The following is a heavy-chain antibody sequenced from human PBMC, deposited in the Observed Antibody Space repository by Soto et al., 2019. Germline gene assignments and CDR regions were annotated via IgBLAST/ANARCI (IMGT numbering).Heavy chain of an antibody. CDR1: GGSISSGGYF. J-gene: IGHJ5*02. D-gene: IGHD2-8*01. CDR3: ASLGYCINWGCYEANWFDP. CDR2: IYYSGST. V-gene: IGHV4-31*03. Sequence: PSETLSLTCTVSGGSISSGGYFWSWIRQRPGKGLEWIGDIYYSGSTYYNPSLKSRLLMSVDTSKNQFSLKLSSVTAADTAVYYCASLGYCINWGCYEANWFDPWGPGTLVTVSS.